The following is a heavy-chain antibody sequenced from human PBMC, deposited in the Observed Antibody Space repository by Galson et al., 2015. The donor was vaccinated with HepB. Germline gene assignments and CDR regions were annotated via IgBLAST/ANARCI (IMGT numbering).Heavy chain of an antibody. V-gene: IGHV3-23*01. J-gene: IGHJ4*02. CDR1: GFTFTTYA. Sequence: SLRLSCAASGFTFTTYALTWVRQAPGKALGWVCTIGGSGGATFYADSVKGRFTISRDNSKNTLYLQMNSLRAEDTAIFYCAKESLHTFHYGSGSGSFFDYWGQGSLVTVSS. CDR3: AKESLHTFHYGSGSGSFFDY. CDR2: IGGSGGAT. D-gene: IGHD3-10*01.